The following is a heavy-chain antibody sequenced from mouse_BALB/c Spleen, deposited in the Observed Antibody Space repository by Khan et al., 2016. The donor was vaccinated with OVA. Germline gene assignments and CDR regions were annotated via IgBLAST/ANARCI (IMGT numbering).Heavy chain of an antibody. CDR2: VSTYYGDV. J-gene: IGHJ3*01. Sequence: QVQLQQSGAELVRPGVSVKISCKGSGYTFTDFTMHWVKQSHAKSLEWIGVVSTYYGDVTYNQKFKGTATMTVDKSSSTAYMELARLTSEDSAIXDCTRGGWGIGFAYWGQGTLVTVSA. V-gene: IGHV1S137*01. CDR1: GYTFTDFT. CDR3: TRGGWGIGFAY. D-gene: IGHD2-14*01.